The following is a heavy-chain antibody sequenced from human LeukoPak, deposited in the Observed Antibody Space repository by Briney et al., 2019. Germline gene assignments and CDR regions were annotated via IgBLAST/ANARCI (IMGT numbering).Heavy chain of an antibody. CDR3: SRWGSNMAREKGDH. CDR2: IYYSGIT. CDR1: GGSISGYY. Sequence: SETLSLTCTVSGGSISGYYWSWIRQPAGKGLEWIGRIYYSGITNYNPSLKTRVTILVDTSKNQFSLKLSSVTAADTAVYYCSRWGSNMAREKGDHWGQGTLVTVSS. V-gene: IGHV4-4*07. J-gene: IGHJ4*02. D-gene: IGHD3-10*01.